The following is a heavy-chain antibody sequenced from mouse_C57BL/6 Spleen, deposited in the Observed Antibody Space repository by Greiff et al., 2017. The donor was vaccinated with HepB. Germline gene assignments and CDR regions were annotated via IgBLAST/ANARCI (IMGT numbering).Heavy chain of an antibody. Sequence: QVQLQQPGAELVMPGASVKLSCKASGYTFTSYWMHWVKQRPGQGLEWIGEIDPSDSYTNYNQKFKGKSTLTVDKSSSTAYMQLSSLTSEDSAVYYCARGYSKIWDFDVWGTGTTVTVSS. CDR1: GYTFTSYW. V-gene: IGHV1-69*01. CDR2: IDPSDSYT. J-gene: IGHJ1*03. CDR3: ARGYSKIWDFDV. D-gene: IGHD2-5*01.